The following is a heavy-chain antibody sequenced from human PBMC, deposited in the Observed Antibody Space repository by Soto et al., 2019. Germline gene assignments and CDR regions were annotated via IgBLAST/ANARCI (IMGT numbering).Heavy chain of an antibody. CDR1: GFTFTRYS. CDR2: ISYDGSNK. Sequence: GGSLRLSCAASGFTFTRYSMNWVRQAPGKGLEWVAVISYDGSNKYYTDSVKGRFTISRDNSKNTLYLQMNSLRAEDTAVYYCAKDSGTARVTSGYFDYWGQGTLVTVSS. J-gene: IGHJ4*02. CDR3: AKDSGTARVTSGYFDY. D-gene: IGHD3-10*01. V-gene: IGHV3-30*18.